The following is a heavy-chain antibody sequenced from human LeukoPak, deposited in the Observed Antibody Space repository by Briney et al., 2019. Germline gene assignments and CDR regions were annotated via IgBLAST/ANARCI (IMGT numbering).Heavy chain of an antibody. CDR1: GGSISSNSYY. CDR3: ARVLDTSGYYYFFDY. Sequence: SETLSLTCTVSGGSISSNSYYWGWIRQPPGKGLEWIGYTYYSGSTNYNLSLKSRVTISVDTSKNQFSLKLSSVTAADTAVYYCARVLDTSGYYYFFDYWGQGTLVTVSS. J-gene: IGHJ4*02. CDR2: TYYSGST. V-gene: IGHV4-61*05. D-gene: IGHD3-22*01.